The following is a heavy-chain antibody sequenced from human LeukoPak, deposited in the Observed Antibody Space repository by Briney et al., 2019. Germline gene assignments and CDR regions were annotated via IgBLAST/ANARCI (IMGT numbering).Heavy chain of an antibody. CDR2: INPNSGGT. J-gene: IGHJ3*02. CDR1: GYTFTGYY. D-gene: IGHD1-26*01. CDR3: ARDEGSGEWELLFAFDI. V-gene: IGHV1-2*02. Sequence: EASVKVSCKASGYTFTGYYMHWVRQAPGQGLEWMGWINPNSGGTNYAQKFQGRVTMTRDTSISTAYMELSGLRSDDTAVYYCARDEGSGEWELLFAFDIWGQGTMATVSS.